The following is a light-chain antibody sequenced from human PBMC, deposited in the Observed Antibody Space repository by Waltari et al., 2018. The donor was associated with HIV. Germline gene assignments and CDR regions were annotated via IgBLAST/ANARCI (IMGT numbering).Light chain of an antibody. CDR1: QSLLYSY. J-gene: IGKJ2*01. Sequence: DVVVTQSPDSLAVSVGERATINCKSSQSLLYSYIAWYQQKPGQRPKLLIYWASTRESGVPDRFSCSGSGTDCTLTISNLQTEDVAVYYCQQYYSVPYTFGQGTKLEIK. CDR3: QQYYSVPYT. CDR2: WAS. V-gene: IGKV4-1*01.